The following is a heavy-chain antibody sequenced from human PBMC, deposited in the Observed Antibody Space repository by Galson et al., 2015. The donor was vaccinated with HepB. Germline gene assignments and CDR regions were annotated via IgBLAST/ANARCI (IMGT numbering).Heavy chain of an antibody. D-gene: IGHD5-18*01. J-gene: IGHJ6*04. V-gene: IGHV1-2*02. Sequence: SVKVSCKASGYTFTAYYLHWVRQAPRQGLEWVGWINPHDAGTNYAQKFQGRVTMSRDTSIGTAYMELSRLRSDDTAVYYCARDPVYTTIVKPFYYIDVWGKGTTVIVSS. CDR2: INPHDAGT. CDR1: GYTFTAYY. CDR3: ARDPVYTTIVKPFYYIDV.